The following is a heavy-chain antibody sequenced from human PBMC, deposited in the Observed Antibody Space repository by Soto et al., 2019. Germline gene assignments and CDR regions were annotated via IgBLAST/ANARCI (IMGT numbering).Heavy chain of an antibody. Sequence: PXGSLSLSCAASGFPVSISIMHWVRQAPGKGLEWVSSISGDGANIFYAHSLRGRFTVSRDNARNSLLLHVSGLRVEDTAVYYCARGLLPARNWFDTRGQETLVTVS. D-gene: IGHD2-2*01. CDR3: ARGLLPARNWFDT. CDR1: GFPVSISI. J-gene: IGHJ5*02. CDR2: ISGDGANI. V-gene: IGHV3-21*06.